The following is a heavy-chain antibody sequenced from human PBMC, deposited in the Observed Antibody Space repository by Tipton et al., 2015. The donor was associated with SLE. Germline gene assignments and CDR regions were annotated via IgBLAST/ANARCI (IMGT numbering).Heavy chain of an antibody. CDR2: VYDSGTT. CDR3: ARVVTVGAAHYYDIDV. Sequence: TLSLTCFVSGDSITSDIYYWGWIRQPPGKGLEWIGSVYDSGTTHYNPSLKSRVTMSEDTSKTQFSLKLGSLTAADTAVYYCARVVTVGAAHYYDIDVWGQGTRVTVSS. D-gene: IGHD2-21*02. CDR1: GDSITSDIYY. V-gene: IGHV4-39*07. J-gene: IGHJ6*02.